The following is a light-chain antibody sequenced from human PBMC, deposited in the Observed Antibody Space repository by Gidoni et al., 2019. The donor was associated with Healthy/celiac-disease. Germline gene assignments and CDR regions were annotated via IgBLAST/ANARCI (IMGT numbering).Light chain of an antibody. V-gene: IGKV1-5*03. CDR2: KAS. CDR3: QQYNSYST. Sequence: DIQMTQSPSTLSASVGDRVTITCRASQSISSWLAWYQQKPGKAPKLLIYKASSLEIGVPSRFSGSGSGTEFTLTISSLQPDDFATYYCQQYNSYSTFGQXTKLEIK. CDR1: QSISSW. J-gene: IGKJ2*01.